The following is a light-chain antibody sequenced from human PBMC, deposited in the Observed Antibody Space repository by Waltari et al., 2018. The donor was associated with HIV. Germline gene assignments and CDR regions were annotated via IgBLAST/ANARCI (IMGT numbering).Light chain of an antibody. V-gene: IGLV1-51*01. J-gene: IGLJ3*02. CDR3: GTWDASLNLAGV. CDR2: DND. CDR1: SSNTGTFI. Sequence: QSALTQPPSVPAAPGQKVTISCSGRSSNTGTFILSWYQQFPGTTPKLIIFDNDQRHSVVPDRFSASKSGTSATLDITGLQTGDEADYYCGTWDASLNLAGVFGGGTRLTVL.